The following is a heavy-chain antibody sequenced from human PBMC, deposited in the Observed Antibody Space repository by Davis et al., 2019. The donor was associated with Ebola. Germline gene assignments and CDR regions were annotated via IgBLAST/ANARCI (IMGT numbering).Heavy chain of an antibody. CDR3: ARSKRTKDRVVAPAAHSIKSPTDSYYGMDV. V-gene: IGHV1-46*01. J-gene: IGHJ6*02. Sequence: ASVKVSCKASGYTFTSYYMHWVRQAPGQGLEWMGIINPSGGSTSYAQKFQGRVTMTRDTSTSTVYMELSSLRSEDTAVYYCARSKRTKDRVVAPAAHSIKSPTDSYYGMDVWGQGTTVTVSS. D-gene: IGHD2-2*01. CDR2: INPSGGST. CDR1: GYTFTSYY.